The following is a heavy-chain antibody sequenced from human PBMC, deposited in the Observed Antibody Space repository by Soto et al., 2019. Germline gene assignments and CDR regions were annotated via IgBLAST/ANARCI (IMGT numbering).Heavy chain of an antibody. Sequence: VGSLRLSCAASGFTFSSYSMNWVRQAPGKGLEWVSSISSSSSYIYYADSVKGRFTISRDNAKNSLYLQMNSLRAEDTAVYYCARDRPDDFWSGYYYYYYGMDVWGQGTTVTVSS. V-gene: IGHV3-21*01. CDR1: GFTFSSYS. CDR2: ISSSSSYI. D-gene: IGHD3-3*01. CDR3: ARDRPDDFWSGYYYYYYGMDV. J-gene: IGHJ6*02.